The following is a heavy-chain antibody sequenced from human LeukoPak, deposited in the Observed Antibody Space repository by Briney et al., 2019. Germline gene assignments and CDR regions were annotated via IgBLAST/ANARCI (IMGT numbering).Heavy chain of an antibody. D-gene: IGHD4-17*01. CDR3: TTAPVGDYGDFDY. J-gene: IGHJ4*02. CDR1: GFPFSNAW. CDR2: IKSKTNSETT. V-gene: IGHV3-15*01. Sequence: GGSLRLSCAAYGFPFSNAWMNWVRQAPGKGLEWVGRIKSKTNSETTDYAAPVKGRFTISRDDSKNTLYLQMNSLKTEDTAVYYCTTAPVGDYGDFDYWGQGTLVTVSS.